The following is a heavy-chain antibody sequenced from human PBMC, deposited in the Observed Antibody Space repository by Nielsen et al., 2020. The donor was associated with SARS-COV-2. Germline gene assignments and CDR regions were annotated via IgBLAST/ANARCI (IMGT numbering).Heavy chain of an antibody. CDR2: MNPNSGNT. CDR1: GYTFTSYD. Sequence: ASVKVSCKASGYTFTSYDINWVRQATGQGLEWMGWMNPNSGNTGYAQKFQGRVTMTRNTSISTAYMELSSLRSEDTAVYYCARELPGGSSGRMFGTYYYYGMDVWGQGTTVTVSS. V-gene: IGHV1-8*01. J-gene: IGHJ6*02. CDR3: ARELPGGSSGRMFGTYYYYGMDV. D-gene: IGHD6-19*01.